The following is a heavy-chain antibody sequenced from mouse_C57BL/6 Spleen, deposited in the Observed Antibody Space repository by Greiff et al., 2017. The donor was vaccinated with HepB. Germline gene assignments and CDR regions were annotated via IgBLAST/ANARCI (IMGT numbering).Heavy chain of an antibody. Sequence: VQRVESGAELAKPGASVKLSCKASGYTFTSYWMHWVKQRPGQGLEWIGYINPSSGYTKYNQKFKDKATLTADKSSSTAYMQLSSLTYEDSAVYYCARERAYYSNYDAMDYWGQGTSVTVSS. CDR2: INPSSGYT. V-gene: IGHV1-7*01. CDR1: GYTFTSYW. J-gene: IGHJ4*01. CDR3: ARERAYYSNYDAMDY. D-gene: IGHD2-5*01.